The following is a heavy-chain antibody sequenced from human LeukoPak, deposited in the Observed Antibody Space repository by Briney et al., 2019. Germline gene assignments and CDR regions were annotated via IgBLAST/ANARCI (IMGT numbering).Heavy chain of an antibody. V-gene: IGHV3-23*01. J-gene: IGHJ6*03. Sequence: GGSLRLSCAASGFTFSSYAMSWVRQAPGKGLEWVSATSGSGGSTYYADSVKSRFTISRDNSKNTLYLQMNSLRAEDTAVYYCARVSPPPYYYCYMDVWGKGTTVTVS. CDR1: GFTFSSYA. CDR3: ARVSPPPYYYCYMDV. CDR2: TSGSGGST.